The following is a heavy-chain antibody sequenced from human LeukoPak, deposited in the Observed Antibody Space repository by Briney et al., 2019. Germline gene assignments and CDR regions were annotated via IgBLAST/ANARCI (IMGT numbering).Heavy chain of an antibody. D-gene: IGHD2/OR15-2a*01. CDR1: GGSFSGYY. CDR2: IYHSGST. J-gene: IGHJ3*02. V-gene: IGHV4-34*01. CDR3: AKNSPLSASDI. Sequence: SETLSLTCAVYGGSFSGYYWSWIRQPPGKGLEWIGEIYHSGSTNYNPSLKSRVTISIDKSKNQFSLKLTSVTAADTAVYYCAKNSPLSASDIWGQGTMVTVSS.